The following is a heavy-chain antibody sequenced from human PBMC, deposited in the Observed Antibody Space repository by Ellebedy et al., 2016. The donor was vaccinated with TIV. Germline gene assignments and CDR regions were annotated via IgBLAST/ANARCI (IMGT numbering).Heavy chain of an antibody. Sequence: MPSETLSLTCAVYGGSFSGYCWSWIRQPPGKGLEWIGEINHSGSTYYNPSLKSRVTISLDTSKNQFSLKLSSVTAADTAVYYCARRNDYGDYINWFDPWGQGTLVTVSS. J-gene: IGHJ5*02. V-gene: IGHV4-34*01. CDR2: INHSGST. CDR3: ARRNDYGDYINWFDP. CDR1: GGSFSGYC. D-gene: IGHD4-17*01.